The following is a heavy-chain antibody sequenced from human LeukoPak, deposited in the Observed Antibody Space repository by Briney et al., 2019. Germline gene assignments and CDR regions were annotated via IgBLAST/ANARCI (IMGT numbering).Heavy chain of an antibody. V-gene: IGHV1-8*01. D-gene: IGHD6-13*01. Sequence: ASVKVSCKASGYTFTSYDINWVRQATGQGLEWMGWMNPKSGNTGYAQKFQGRVTMTRNTSISTAYMELSSLRSEDTAVYYCARGLSSSWYIGTYYYYGMDVWGQGTTVTVSS. J-gene: IGHJ6*02. CDR3: ARGLSSSWYIGTYYYYGMDV. CDR2: MNPKSGNT. CDR1: GYTFTSYD.